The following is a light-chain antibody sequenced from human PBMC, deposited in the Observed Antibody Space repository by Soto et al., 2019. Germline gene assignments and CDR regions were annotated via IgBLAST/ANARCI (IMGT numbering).Light chain of an antibody. CDR2: EVT. Sequence: QSALTQPASVSGSPGQSVTISCTGTSSDVGAYNYVSWYQHHPGTAPKLMIYEVTNRPSGVSNRFSGSKSGNTASLTISGLQAEDEDDYYCYSYRGSNSWVFGGGTKVTVL. V-gene: IGLV2-14*01. CDR1: SSDVGAYNY. J-gene: IGLJ3*02. CDR3: YSYRGSNSWV.